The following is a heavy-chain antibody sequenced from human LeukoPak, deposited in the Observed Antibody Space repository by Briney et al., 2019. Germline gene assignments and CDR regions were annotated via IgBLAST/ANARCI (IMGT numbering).Heavy chain of an antibody. D-gene: IGHD5-24*01. V-gene: IGHV3-74*01. CDR1: ESPFSSSW. J-gene: IGHJ4*02. CDR3: AREWVQFFDY. CDR2: INTDGSRQ. Sequence: GGSLGLSCAASESPFSSSWMHWVRQAPGRGRGWVSRINTDGSRQSYADSVKGRFTISRDNAKNTLYLQMNSLRAEDAAVYYCAREWVQFFDYWGQGTLVTVSS.